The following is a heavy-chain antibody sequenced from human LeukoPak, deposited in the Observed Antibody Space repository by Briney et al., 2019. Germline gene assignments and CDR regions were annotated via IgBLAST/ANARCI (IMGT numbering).Heavy chain of an antibody. CDR3: ARVEYYDFWSGYWRGNWFDP. Sequence: PSETLSLTCTVSGGSINGYYWSWIRQPPGKGLEWIGYIYYSGSTNYNPSLKSRVTISVDTSKNQFSLKVSSVTAADTAVYYCARVEYYDFWSGYWRGNWFDPWGQGTLATVSS. CDR2: IYYSGST. CDR1: GGSINGYY. J-gene: IGHJ5*02. D-gene: IGHD3-3*01. V-gene: IGHV4-59*01.